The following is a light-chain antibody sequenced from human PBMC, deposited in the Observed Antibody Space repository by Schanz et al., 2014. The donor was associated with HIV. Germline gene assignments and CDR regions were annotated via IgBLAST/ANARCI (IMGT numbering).Light chain of an antibody. Sequence: EIVLTQSPATLSLSLGERATLSCRASQGVGSYLAWYQQKPGLPPRLVIYDASNRASDIPVRFSGSGSGTDFPLPTSRLQSEDVATYFCKKYGSAPLPFGGGTKVEL. J-gene: IGKJ4*01. CDR3: KKYGSAPLP. CDR1: QGVGSY. CDR2: DAS. V-gene: IGKV3-11*01.